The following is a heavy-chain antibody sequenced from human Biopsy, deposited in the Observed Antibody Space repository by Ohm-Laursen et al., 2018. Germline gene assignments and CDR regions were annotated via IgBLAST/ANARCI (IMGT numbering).Heavy chain of an antibody. V-gene: IGHV1-2*02. D-gene: IGHD2-8*01. CDR2: INCKTGAT. J-gene: IGHJ4*02. CDR1: SYTFTDYN. Sequence: SVKVSCKASSYTFTDYNIHWMRQAPGQGLEWLGYINCKTGATNYAQKFQGTVTMTRDTSISTAYLALGSLRSADTAIYYCARDPLNGHKHFDYWGQGTLVTVSS. CDR3: ARDPLNGHKHFDY.